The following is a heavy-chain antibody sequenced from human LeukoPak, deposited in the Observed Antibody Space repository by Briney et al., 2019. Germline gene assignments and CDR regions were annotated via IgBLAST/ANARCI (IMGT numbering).Heavy chain of an antibody. CDR1: GYTFTSYT. CDR3: ARDITNSPTPVDY. J-gene: IGHJ4*02. D-gene: IGHD1-20*01. V-gene: IGHV1-18*01. Sequence: ASVKVSCNASGYTFTSYTISWVRQAPGQGLERMGWISTYNGNTNYEQKLQGRVTMTTDTSTSTAYTELRSLRSDDTAVYYCARDITNSPTPVDYWGQGTLVTVSS. CDR2: ISTYNGNT.